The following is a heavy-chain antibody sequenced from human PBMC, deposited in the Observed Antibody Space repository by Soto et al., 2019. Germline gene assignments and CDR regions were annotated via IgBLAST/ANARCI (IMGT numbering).Heavy chain of an antibody. CDR1: GFSLSTSGVG. CDR3: AHRRAYCSGGRCYSIWFDP. V-gene: IGHV2-5*02. Sequence: QITLKESGPTLVKPTQTLTLTCTFSGFSLSTSGVGVGWIRQPPGKALEWLALIYWDADKRYSPSLKSRLTTTKDSSKSQVVLTMTNMDPVDTATDYCAHRRAYCSGGRCYSIWFDPWGQGTLVTVSS. CDR2: IYWDADK. J-gene: IGHJ5*02. D-gene: IGHD2-15*01.